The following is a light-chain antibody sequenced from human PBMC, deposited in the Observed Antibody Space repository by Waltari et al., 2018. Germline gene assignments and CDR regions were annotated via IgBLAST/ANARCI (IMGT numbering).Light chain of an antibody. CDR1: QSVSSN. Sequence: TLSVSPGERATLSCRASQSVSSNLAWYQQKPGQAPRLLIYGASTRATAIPARFSGSGSGTEFTLTISSLQSEDFAVYYCQQYNNWPLFGQGTKVEIK. CDR3: QQYNNWPL. J-gene: IGKJ1*01. V-gene: IGKV3-15*01. CDR2: GAS.